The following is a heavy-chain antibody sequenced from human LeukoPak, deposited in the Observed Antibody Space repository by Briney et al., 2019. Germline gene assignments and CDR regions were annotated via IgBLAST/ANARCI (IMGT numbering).Heavy chain of an antibody. V-gene: IGHV3-21*01. CDR1: GGSFSGYY. CDR3: ARVLHKRNYDSTTYYGY. Sequence: ASETLSLTCTVYGGSFSGYYWSWVRQAPGKGLEWVSSISSSSSYIYYADSVKGRFTISRDNAKNSLSLQMNSLRAEDTAVYYCARVLHKRNYDSTTYYGYWGQGTLVTVSS. CDR2: ISSSSSYI. D-gene: IGHD3-22*01. J-gene: IGHJ4*02.